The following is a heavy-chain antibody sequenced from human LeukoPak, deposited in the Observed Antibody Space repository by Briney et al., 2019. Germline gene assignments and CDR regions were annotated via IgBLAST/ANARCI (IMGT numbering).Heavy chain of an antibody. J-gene: IGHJ4*02. Sequence: GGSLRLSCAAAGFTFRSYAMNWVRQGPGKGLEWVSTMSASDAGTYYADSVKGRFTISRDNSKNTLYLQMNSLRAEDTAVYYCARGPNSNWSGLDFWGQGTLLTVSS. CDR3: ARGPNSNWSGLDF. D-gene: IGHD6-6*01. CDR1: GFTFRSYA. CDR2: MSASDAGT. V-gene: IGHV3-23*01.